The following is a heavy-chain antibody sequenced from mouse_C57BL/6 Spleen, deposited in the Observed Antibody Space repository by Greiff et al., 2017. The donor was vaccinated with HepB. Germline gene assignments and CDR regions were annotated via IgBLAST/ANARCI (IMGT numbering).Heavy chain of an antibody. CDR2: ISDGGSYT. CDR3: ARGGSSLLYAMDY. J-gene: IGHJ4*01. CDR1: GFTFSSYA. D-gene: IGHD1-1*01. V-gene: IGHV5-4*03. Sequence: EVKLVESGGGLVKPGGSLKLSCAASGFTFSSYAMSWVRQTPEKRLEWVATISDGGSYTYYPDNVKGRFTISRDNAKNNLYLQMSHLKSEDTAMYYCARGGSSLLYAMDYWGQGTSVTVSS.